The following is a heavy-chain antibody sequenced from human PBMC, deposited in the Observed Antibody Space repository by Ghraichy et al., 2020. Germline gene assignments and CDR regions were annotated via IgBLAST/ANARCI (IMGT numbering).Heavy chain of an antibody. V-gene: IGHV1-2*06. Sequence: ASVKVSCKASGYTFTGYYMHWVRQAPGQGLEWVGRINPNSGGTNYAQKFQGRVTMTRDTSISTAYMELSRLRSDDTAVYYCARQHYYDSSGYRKSFQHWGQGTLVTVSS. CDR2: INPNSGGT. CDR1: GYTFTGYY. D-gene: IGHD3-22*01. CDR3: ARQHYYDSSGYRKSFQH. J-gene: IGHJ1*01.